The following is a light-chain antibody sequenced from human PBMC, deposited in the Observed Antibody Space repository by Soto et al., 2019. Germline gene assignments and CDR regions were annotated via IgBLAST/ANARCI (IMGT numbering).Light chain of an antibody. J-gene: IGKJ2*01. CDR2: GVS. CDR1: QSISGE. V-gene: IGKV3-15*01. Sequence: EIVMTQSPATLSVSPGERATLSCRASQSISGELAWYQQRPGQPPRLLIYGVSTRATGVTDRFSGSGSGSDLTLTITGLQSENFAVYFCQQGQDWPLTFGQGTRLDI. CDR3: QQGQDWPLT.